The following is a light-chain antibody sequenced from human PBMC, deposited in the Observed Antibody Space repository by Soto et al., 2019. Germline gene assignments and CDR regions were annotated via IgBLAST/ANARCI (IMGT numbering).Light chain of an antibody. V-gene: IGKV3-20*01. J-gene: IGKJ2*01. CDR1: QSVTSTY. Sequence: EIVLTQSPGTLTLSPGESATLSCRASQSVTSTYLAWYQQRRGQAPRLLIYSTSTRATGIPDRFSGSGSGTDFTLTINRLEPEDVAVYSCHQFGTAPYTFGQGTKLEIK. CDR2: STS. CDR3: HQFGTAPYT.